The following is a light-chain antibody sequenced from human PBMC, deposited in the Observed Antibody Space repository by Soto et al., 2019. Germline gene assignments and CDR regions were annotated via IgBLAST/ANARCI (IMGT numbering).Light chain of an antibody. CDR1: NSDVGGYEH. CDR2: EVN. CDR3: SSYAGSNSLI. Sequence: QSALTQPASVSGSPGQSVTISCTGTNSDVGGYEHVSWYQQQPGTAPKLILYEVNKRPSGVPDRFSGSKSGNAASLTVSGVQPEDEADYYCSSYAGSNSLIFGGGTKVTVL. V-gene: IGLV2-8*01. J-gene: IGLJ2*01.